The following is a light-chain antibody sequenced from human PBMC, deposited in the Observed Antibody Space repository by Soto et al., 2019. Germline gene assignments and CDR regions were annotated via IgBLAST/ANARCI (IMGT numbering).Light chain of an antibody. J-gene: IGKJ1*01. Sequence: DIVMTQSPDSLAVSLGERATINCKSSQSVLYSSNNKNYLAWYQQKPGQPPKLLIYWASTRESGVPDRFSGSGSVTDFPLTISSLQAEDGAVYYCQQYYSTPWTFGQGTKVEIK. CDR2: WAS. V-gene: IGKV4-1*01. CDR3: QQYYSTPWT. CDR1: QSVLYSSNNKNY.